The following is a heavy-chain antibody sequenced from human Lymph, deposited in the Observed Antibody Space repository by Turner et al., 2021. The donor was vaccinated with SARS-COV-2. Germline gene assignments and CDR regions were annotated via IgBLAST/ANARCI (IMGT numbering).Heavy chain of an antibody. CDR1: GGSMNSNY. CDR3: ARETVNNWVDP. CDR2: IYYRGST. J-gene: IGHJ5*02. Sequence: QVQLQESGPRLVKALEILYLPCTVTGGSMNSNYWSWIRQTPGKRLEWIGYIYYRGSTNYNPSLESRVTISVDTSRNQFSLNLTSVTAADTAIYYCARETVNNWVDPWGQGTLVTVSS. D-gene: IGHD2-21*02. V-gene: IGHV4-59*01.